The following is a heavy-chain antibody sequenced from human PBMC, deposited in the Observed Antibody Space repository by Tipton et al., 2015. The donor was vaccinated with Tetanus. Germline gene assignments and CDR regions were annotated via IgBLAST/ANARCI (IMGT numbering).Heavy chain of an antibody. J-gene: IGHJ3*01. D-gene: IGHD5-12*01. CDR2: ISGSRLTP. V-gene: IGHV3-23*01. Sequence: SLRLSCTASGFTFKSYTLNWVRQAPGNGLEWVAAISGSRLTPYYADSVKGRFTISRDDSKNTLFLKMNSLRAEDTAVYYCAKETTGYSGYIPDSFDVWGHGTMLTVSS. CDR1: GFTFKSYT. CDR3: AKETTGYSGYIPDSFDV.